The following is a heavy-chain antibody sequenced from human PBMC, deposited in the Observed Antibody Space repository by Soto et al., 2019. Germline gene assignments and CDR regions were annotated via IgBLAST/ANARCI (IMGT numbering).Heavy chain of an antibody. J-gene: IGHJ4*02. CDR2: ISGSGGST. CDR3: AKKAYYDILTGPRPFDY. V-gene: IGHV3-23*01. Sequence: PGGSLRLSCAASGFTFSSYAMSWVRQAPGKGLEWVSAISGSGGSTYYADSVKGRFTISRDNSKNTLYLQMNSLRAEDTAVYYCAKKAYYDILTGPRPFDYWGQGTLVTVSS. CDR1: GFTFSSYA. D-gene: IGHD3-9*01.